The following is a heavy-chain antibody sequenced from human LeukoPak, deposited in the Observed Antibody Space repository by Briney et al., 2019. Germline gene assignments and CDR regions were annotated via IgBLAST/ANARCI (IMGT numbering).Heavy chain of an antibody. V-gene: IGHV4-38-2*02. J-gene: IGHJ5*02. Sequence: SETLSLTCTVSGYSISSGYYWGWIRQPPGKGLGWIGSIYHTGSTNYKPSLKSRVTISVDTSKNQFSLKLRSVTAADTAVYYCARVTSRLGWFDPWGQGTLVTVSS. CDR3: ARVTSRLGWFDP. CDR2: IYHTGST. D-gene: IGHD1-14*01. CDR1: GYSISSGYY.